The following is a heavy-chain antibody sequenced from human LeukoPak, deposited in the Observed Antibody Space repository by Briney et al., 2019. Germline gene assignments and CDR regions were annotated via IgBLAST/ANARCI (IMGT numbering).Heavy chain of an antibody. Sequence: SETLSPTCAVYGGSFSGYYWSWIRQPPGKGLEWIGEINHSGGTNYNPSLKSRVTISVDTSKNQFSLKLSSVTAADTAVYYCARGSSGWSFDYWGQGTLVTVSS. D-gene: IGHD6-19*01. V-gene: IGHV4-34*01. J-gene: IGHJ4*02. CDR3: ARGSSGWSFDY. CDR2: INHSGGT. CDR1: GGSFSGYY.